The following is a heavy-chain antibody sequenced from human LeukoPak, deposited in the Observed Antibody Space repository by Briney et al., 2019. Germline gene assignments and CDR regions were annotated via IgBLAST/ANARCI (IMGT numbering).Heavy chain of an antibody. CDR3: ARYLVYGDYVDY. CDR2: IYIGGST. D-gene: IGHD4-17*01. J-gene: IGHJ4*02. CDR1: GGSFSSYY. Sequence: SETLSLTCTVSGGSFSSYYWSWIRQPAGKGLEWIGRIYIGGSTNYNPSLKSRVTMSVDTSKNQFSLKLSSVTAADTAVYYCARYLVYGDYVDYWGQGTLVTVPS. V-gene: IGHV4-4*07.